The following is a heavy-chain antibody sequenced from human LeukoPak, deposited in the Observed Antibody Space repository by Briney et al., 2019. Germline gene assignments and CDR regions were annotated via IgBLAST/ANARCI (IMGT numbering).Heavy chain of an antibody. CDR1: GGSISSHY. CDR3: ARVAYNAHSGSYLFDY. Sequence: PSETLSLTCTVSGGSISSHYWSWIRQPPGKGLEWIGYIYYSGSTNYNPSLKSRVTISVDTSKNQFSLKLSSVTAADTAVYYCARVAYNAHSGSYLFDYWGQGTLVTVSS. J-gene: IGHJ4*02. V-gene: IGHV4-59*11. D-gene: IGHD1-26*01. CDR2: IYYSGST.